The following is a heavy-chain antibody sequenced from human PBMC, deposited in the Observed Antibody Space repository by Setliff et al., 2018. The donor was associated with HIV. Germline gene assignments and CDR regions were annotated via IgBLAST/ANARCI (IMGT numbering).Heavy chain of an antibody. CDR1: GDSIISGGYY. CDR3: ARGPGYNDSSGYYLYYFDY. J-gene: IGHJ4*02. V-gene: IGHV4-31*03. D-gene: IGHD3-22*01. Sequence: PSETLSLTCTVSGDSIISGGYYWSWIRQHPGKGLEWTGYIYYSGSTYYNPSLKSRVTISVDTSKNQFSLKLSSVTAADTAVYYCARGPGYNDSSGYYLYYFDYWGQGTLVTVSS. CDR2: IYYSGST.